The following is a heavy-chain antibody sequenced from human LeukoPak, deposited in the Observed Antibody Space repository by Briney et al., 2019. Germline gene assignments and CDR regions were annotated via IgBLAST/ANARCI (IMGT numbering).Heavy chain of an antibody. CDR3: ARDQTMVRGVIIDGFDY. V-gene: IGHV3-7*03. Sequence: RGSLRLSCAASGFTFSSYWMSWVRQAPGKGLEWVANIKQDGSEKYYVDSVKGRFTISRDNAKNSLYLQMNSLRAEDTAVYYCARDQTMVRGVIIDGFDYWGQGTLVTVSS. CDR1: GFTFSSYW. J-gene: IGHJ4*02. CDR2: IKQDGSEK. D-gene: IGHD3-10*01.